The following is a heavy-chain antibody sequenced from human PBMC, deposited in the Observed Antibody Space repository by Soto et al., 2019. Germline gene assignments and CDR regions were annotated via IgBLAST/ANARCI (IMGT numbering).Heavy chain of an antibody. J-gene: IGHJ5*02. CDR3: ARDLLPYSRENWFDP. V-gene: IGHV4-61*08. CDR1: GGSVSSDDSY. D-gene: IGHD6-13*01. CDR2: IHYGAST. Sequence: SETLSLTCTVSGGSVSSDDSYWSWIRQLPGKGLEWIGYIHYGASTNYNPSLKSRVTISVDTSKNQFPLKLSSVTAADTAVYYCARDLLPYSRENWFDPWGQGTLVTVSS.